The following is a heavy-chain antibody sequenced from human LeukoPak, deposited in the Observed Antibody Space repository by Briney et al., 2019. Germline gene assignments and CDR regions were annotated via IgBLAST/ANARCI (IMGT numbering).Heavy chain of an antibody. CDR3: AKDVYYYDSSGRNIIYYFDY. CDR1: GFTFSSYA. CDR2: ISGSGGST. D-gene: IGHD3-22*01. Sequence: PGGSLRLSCAASGFTFSSYAMSWVRQAPGKGLEWVSAISGSGGSTYYADSVKGRFTISRDNSKNTLYLQMNSLRAEDTAVYYCAKDVYYYDSSGRNIIYYFDYWGQGTLVTVSS. V-gene: IGHV3-23*01. J-gene: IGHJ4*02.